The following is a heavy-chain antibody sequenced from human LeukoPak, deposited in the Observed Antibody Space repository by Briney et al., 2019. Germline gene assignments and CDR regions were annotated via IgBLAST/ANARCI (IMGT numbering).Heavy chain of an antibody. D-gene: IGHD6-19*01. CDR1: GYTFTSYA. J-gene: IGHJ4*02. V-gene: IGHV1-3*01. Sequence: ASVKVSCKASGYTFTSYAMHWVRQAPGQRLEWMGWINAGNGNTKYSQKFQGRVTITRDTSASTAYMELSSLRSEDTAVYYCARDSTPGYSSGWYTYWGQGTLVTVSS. CDR3: ARDSTPGYSSGWYTY. CDR2: INAGNGNT.